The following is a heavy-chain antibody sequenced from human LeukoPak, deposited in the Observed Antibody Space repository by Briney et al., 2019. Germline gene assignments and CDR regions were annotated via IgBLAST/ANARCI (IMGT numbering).Heavy chain of an antibody. Sequence: SETLSLTCSVSGVSISSYYWSWIRKPPGKGLEWIGYIYYTGSTNYNPSLKSRVTMSVDTSKKQFSLKLSSVTAADTAVYYCAREIGFKGWFDPWGQGTLVTVSS. J-gene: IGHJ5*02. CDR1: GVSISSYY. CDR3: AREIGFKGWFDP. CDR2: IYYTGST. D-gene: IGHD2-15*01. V-gene: IGHV4-59*01.